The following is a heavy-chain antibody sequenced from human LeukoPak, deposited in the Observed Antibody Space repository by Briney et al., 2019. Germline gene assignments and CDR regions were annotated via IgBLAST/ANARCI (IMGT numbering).Heavy chain of an antibody. CDR2: ISGHSGNT. CDR1: GYIFSNYG. V-gene: IGHV1-18*01. CDR3: ARDFAWGSGGAPIDDNWLDP. D-gene: IGHD7-27*01. J-gene: IGHJ5*02. Sequence: ASVKVSCKASGYIFSNYGITWVRQAPGHGLEWMGWISGHSGNTNYAQKFQARATMTTDTSTSTAYMELRSLRFDDTAVYYCARDFAWGSGGAPIDDNWLDPWGQGTLVIVSS.